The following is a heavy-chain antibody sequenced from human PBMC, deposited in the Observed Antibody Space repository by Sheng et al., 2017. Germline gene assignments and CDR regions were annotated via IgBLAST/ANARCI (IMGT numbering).Heavy chain of an antibody. V-gene: IGHV3-74*01. CDR2: INTDGSST. CDR1: GFTFSGYW. CDR3: TRSIRSAAGAEF. D-gene: IGHD6-13*01. Sequence: EVHLVESGGGLVQPGGSLRLSCAASGFTFSGYWMHWVRQAPGKGLVWVSRINTDGSSTNYADSVKGRFAISKDKAKNTLYLEMNSLRVEDTAVYYCTRSIRSAAGAEFWGQGNPRXPSPQ. J-gene: IGHJ1*01.